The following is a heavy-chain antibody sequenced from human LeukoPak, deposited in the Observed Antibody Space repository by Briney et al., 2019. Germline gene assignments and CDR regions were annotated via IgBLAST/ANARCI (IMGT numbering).Heavy chain of an antibody. CDR1: GGSISSYY. V-gene: IGHV4-59*01. D-gene: IGHD3-10*01. CDR2: IYYSGST. Sequence: PSETLSLTCTVSGGSISSYYWSWIRQPPGKELEWIGYIYYSGSTNYNPSLKSRVTISVDTSKNQFSLNLSSVTAADTAVYYCARAPPRGSYYRGYFDYWGQGTLVTVSS. CDR3: ARAPPRGSYYRGYFDY. J-gene: IGHJ4*02.